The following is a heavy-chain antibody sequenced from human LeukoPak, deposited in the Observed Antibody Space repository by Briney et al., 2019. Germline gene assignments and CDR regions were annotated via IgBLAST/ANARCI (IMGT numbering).Heavy chain of an antibody. CDR3: AREEYSGSYYFDY. CDR1: GFTFSNYG. J-gene: IGHJ4*02. V-gene: IGHV3-21*01. Sequence: GGSLRLSCAASGFTFSNYGMHWVRQAPGKGLEWVSSISSSSSYIYYADSVKGRFTISRDNAKNSLYLQMNSLRAEDTAVYYCAREEYSGSYYFDYWGQGTLVTVSS. CDR2: ISSSSSYI. D-gene: IGHD1-26*01.